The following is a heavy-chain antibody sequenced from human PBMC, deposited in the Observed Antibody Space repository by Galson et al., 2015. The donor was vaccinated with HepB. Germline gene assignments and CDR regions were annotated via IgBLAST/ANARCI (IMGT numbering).Heavy chain of an antibody. D-gene: IGHD7-27*01. CDR3: AGGELGDAFDI. Sequence: SLRLSCAASGFTFSSYGMHWVRQAPGKGLEWVAVIWYDGSNKYYVDSVKGRFTISRDSAKNSLYLQMNSLRAEDTAVYYCAGGELGDAFDIWGQGTMVTVSS. V-gene: IGHV3-33*03. CDR1: GFTFSSYG. CDR2: IWYDGSNK. J-gene: IGHJ3*02.